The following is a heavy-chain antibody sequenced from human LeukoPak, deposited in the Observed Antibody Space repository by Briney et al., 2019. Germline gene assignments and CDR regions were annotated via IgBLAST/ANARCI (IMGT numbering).Heavy chain of an antibody. CDR3: ARDYSSSWPTPWWFDP. V-gene: IGHV1-18*01. Sequence: ASVKVSCKASGYTFTSYGISWVRQAPGQGLEWTGWISAYNGNTNYAQKLQGRVTMTTDTSTSTAYMELRSLRSDDTAVYYCARDYSSSWPTPWWFDPWGQGTLVTVSS. CDR2: ISAYNGNT. J-gene: IGHJ5*02. D-gene: IGHD6-13*01. CDR1: GYTFTSYG.